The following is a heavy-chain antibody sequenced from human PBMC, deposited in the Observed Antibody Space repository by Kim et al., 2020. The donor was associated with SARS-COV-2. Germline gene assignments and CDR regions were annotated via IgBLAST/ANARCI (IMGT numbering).Heavy chain of an antibody. J-gene: IGHJ6*03. D-gene: IGHD3-3*01. CDR1: GFTFSSYG. CDR3: ARDYDFWSAPITGYMDV. CDR2: IWYDGSNK. Sequence: GGSLRLSCAASGFTFSSYGMHWVRQAPGKGLEWVAVIWYDGSNKYYADSVKGRFTISRDNSKNTLYLQMNSLRAEDTAVYYCARDYDFWSAPITGYMDVWGKGTTVTVSS. V-gene: IGHV3-33*01.